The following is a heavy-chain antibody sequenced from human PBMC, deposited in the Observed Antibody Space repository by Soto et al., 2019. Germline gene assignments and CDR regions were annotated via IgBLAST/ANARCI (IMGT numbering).Heavy chain of an antibody. CDR1: GFTFSSYA. CDR2: ISYDGSNK. Sequence: GGSLRLSCAASGFTFSSYAMHWVRQAPGKGLEWVAVISYDGSNKYYADSVKGRFTISRDNSKNTLYLQMNSLRAEDTAVYYCASAGYYYDSSGPLPSDYWGQGTLVTVSS. J-gene: IGHJ4*02. CDR3: ASAGYYYDSSGPLPSDY. D-gene: IGHD3-22*01. V-gene: IGHV3-30-3*01.